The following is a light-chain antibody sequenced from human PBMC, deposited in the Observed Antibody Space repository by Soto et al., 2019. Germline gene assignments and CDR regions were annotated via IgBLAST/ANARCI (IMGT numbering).Light chain of an antibody. CDR3: QQYNSYS. J-gene: IGKJ1*01. CDR2: HAS. Sequence: IQLTQSPSSLSASVGDRVTITCRASQGISSWLAWYQQKPGTAPKVLIYHASNLQSGVPSRFSGSGSGTEFTRTISSLQPDDFATYYCQQYNSYSFGQGTKVDI. CDR1: QGISSW. V-gene: IGKV1-5*01.